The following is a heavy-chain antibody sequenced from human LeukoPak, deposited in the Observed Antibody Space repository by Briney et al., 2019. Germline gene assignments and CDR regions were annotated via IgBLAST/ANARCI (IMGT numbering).Heavy chain of an antibody. J-gene: IGHJ4*02. V-gene: IGHV3-74*01. CDR2: IASDGSST. D-gene: IGHD6-6*01. Sequence: GGSLRLSCAASGFTFSSYWMNWVRQAPGKGLVWVSRIASDGSSTTYADSVKGGFTVSRDNAKNTLYLQGTNLGAEDTADYCCARGPNSNWSGLDCWGQGTLLSVSS. CDR1: GFTFSSYW. CDR3: ARGPNSNWSGLDC.